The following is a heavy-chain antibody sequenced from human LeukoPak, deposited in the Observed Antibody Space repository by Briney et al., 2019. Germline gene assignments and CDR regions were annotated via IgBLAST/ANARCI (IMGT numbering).Heavy chain of an antibody. CDR1: GGSISTSNYY. V-gene: IGHV4-39*07. CDR3: ARDGGTNHYYYYMDV. D-gene: IGHD2-2*01. CDR2: IFYSGST. J-gene: IGHJ6*03. Sequence: SETLSLTCTVSGGSISTSNYYWGWIRQPPGKGLEWIGNIFYSGSTYYRPSLKSRVTISVETSKNQFSLKLSSVTAADTAVYYCARDGGTNHYYYYMDVWGKGTTVTVSS.